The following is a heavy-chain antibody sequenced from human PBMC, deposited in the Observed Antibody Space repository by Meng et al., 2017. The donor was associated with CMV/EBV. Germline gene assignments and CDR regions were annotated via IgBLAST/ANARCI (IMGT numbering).Heavy chain of an antibody. D-gene: IGHD2-2*02. CDR3: AKDDSQLLYRDPYYYYGMDV. CDR2: IRYDGSNK. V-gene: IGHV3-30*02. J-gene: IGHJ6*02. CDR1: GFTFSSYG. Sequence: GESLKISCAASGFTFSSYGMHWVRQAPGKGLEWVAFIRYDGSNKYYADSVKGRFTISRDNSKNTLYLQMNSLRAEDTAMYYCAKDDSQLLYRDPYYYYGMDVWGQGTTVTVSS.